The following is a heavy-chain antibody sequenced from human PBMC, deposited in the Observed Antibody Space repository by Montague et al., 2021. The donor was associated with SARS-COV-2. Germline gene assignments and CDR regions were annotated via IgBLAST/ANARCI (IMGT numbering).Heavy chain of an antibody. CDR1: GGSISSGGYY. CDR2: IYYSGST. CDR3: ARFSPYYYDSSGYYHHTFDY. Sequence: TLSLTCTVSGGSISSGGYYGSWIRQHPGKGLEWIGYIYYSGSTYYNPSLKSRVTISVDTSKNQFSLKLSSVTAADTAVYYCARFSPYYYDSSGYYHHTFDYWGQGTLVTVSS. J-gene: IGHJ4*02. D-gene: IGHD3-22*01. V-gene: IGHV4-31*03.